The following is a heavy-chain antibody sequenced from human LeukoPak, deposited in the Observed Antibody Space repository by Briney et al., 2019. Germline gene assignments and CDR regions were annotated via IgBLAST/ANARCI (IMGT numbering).Heavy chain of an antibody. CDR2: ISAYNGNT. Sequence: ASVKVSCKASGYTFTSYGISWVRQAPGQGLEWMGWISAYNGNTYYAQKLQGRVTMTTDTSTSTAYMELRSLRSDDTAVYYCARDLVAVAEYYFDYWGQGTLVTVSS. CDR3: ARDLVAVAEYYFDY. J-gene: IGHJ4*02. V-gene: IGHV1-18*01. D-gene: IGHD6-19*01. CDR1: GYTFTSYG.